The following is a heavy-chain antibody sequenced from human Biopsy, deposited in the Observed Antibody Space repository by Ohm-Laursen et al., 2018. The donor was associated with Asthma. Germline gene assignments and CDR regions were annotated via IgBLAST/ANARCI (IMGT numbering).Heavy chain of an antibody. J-gene: IGHJ6*02. Sequence: GSLRLSCTASGFSFSGYYMTWMRQAPGKGLEWVSSISSSGSTTYPAESVKGRFTISRDNAQKPLFLQMGSLRAEDTAIYYCARVFESSEWGPFYHFGLDVWGQGTTVAVSS. CDR3: ARVFESSEWGPFYHFGLDV. CDR2: ISSSGSTT. V-gene: IGHV3-11*01. CDR1: GFSFSGYY. D-gene: IGHD6-25*01.